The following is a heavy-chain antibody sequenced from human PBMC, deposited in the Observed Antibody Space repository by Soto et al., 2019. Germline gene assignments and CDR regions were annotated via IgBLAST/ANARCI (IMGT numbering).Heavy chain of an antibody. CDR2: IYYSGST. V-gene: IGHV4-39*01. CDR3: ARPGVRGGTEFFGYYYGMDV. Sequence: SETLSLTCTVSGGSISSSSYYWGWIRQPPGKGLEWIGSIYYSGSTYYNPSLKSRVTISVDTSKNQFSLKLSSVTAADTAVYYCARPGVRGGTEFFGYYYGMDVWGQGTTVTVSS. D-gene: IGHD3-10*01. J-gene: IGHJ6*02. CDR1: GGSISSSSYY.